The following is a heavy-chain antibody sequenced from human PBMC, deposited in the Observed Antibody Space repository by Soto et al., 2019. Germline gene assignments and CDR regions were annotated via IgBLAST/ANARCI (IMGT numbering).Heavy chain of an antibody. Sequence: GAAVKVSCKASGYTFTSYGISWVRQAPGQGLEWMGWTSTYNGDTNSAQKFQGRVTMTADTATGTAYMELMSLKSDDTAVYYCARDLAAAGLSYYYYGMDVWGQGTTVTVSS. CDR1: GYTFTSYG. J-gene: IGHJ6*02. V-gene: IGHV1-18*01. D-gene: IGHD6-13*01. CDR2: TSTYNGDT. CDR3: ARDLAAAGLSYYYYGMDV.